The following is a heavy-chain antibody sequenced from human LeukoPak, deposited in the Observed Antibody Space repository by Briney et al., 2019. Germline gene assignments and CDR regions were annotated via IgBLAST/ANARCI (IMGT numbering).Heavy chain of an antibody. V-gene: IGHV4-34*01. Sequence: SETLSLTCTVSGGSISSYYWSWIRQPPGKGLEWIGRINHSGSTNYSPSLKSRATISVDTSKSQFSLKLNSMTAADTAVYYCARGEGARDGYNYEGPFYFDYWGQGTLVTVSS. CDR2: INHSGST. J-gene: IGHJ4*02. D-gene: IGHD5-24*01. CDR3: ARGEGARDGYNYEGPFYFDY. CDR1: GGSISSYY.